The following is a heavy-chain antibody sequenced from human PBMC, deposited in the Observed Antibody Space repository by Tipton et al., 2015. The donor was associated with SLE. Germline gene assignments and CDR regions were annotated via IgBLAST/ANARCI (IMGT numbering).Heavy chain of an antibody. D-gene: IGHD2-2*01. CDR1: GGSISSSSYY. CDR3: ARARYQLLSFDY. Sequence: TLSLTCTVSGGSISSSSYYWGWIRQPPGKGLEWIGSIYYSGSTYYNPSLKSRVTISVDTSKNQFSLKLSSVTAADTAVYYCARARYQLLSFDYWGQGTLVTVSS. V-gene: IGHV4-39*07. J-gene: IGHJ4*02. CDR2: IYYSGST.